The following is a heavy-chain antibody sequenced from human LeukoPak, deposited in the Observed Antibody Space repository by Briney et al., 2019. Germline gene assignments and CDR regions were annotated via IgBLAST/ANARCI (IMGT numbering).Heavy chain of an antibody. CDR2: IYPADSDT. D-gene: IGHD2-15*01. V-gene: IGHV5-51*01. CDR1: GYSFTSFW. J-gene: IGHJ4*02. Sequence: GESLKISCKGSGYSFTSFWIGWVRQMPGKGLEWLGGIYPADSDTRYRPSFQGQVTISADKSISIAYLQWSSLKASDTAMYYCVRRGGPRYCSGGSCYYDYWGQGTLVTVSS. CDR3: VRRGGPRYCSGGSCYYDY.